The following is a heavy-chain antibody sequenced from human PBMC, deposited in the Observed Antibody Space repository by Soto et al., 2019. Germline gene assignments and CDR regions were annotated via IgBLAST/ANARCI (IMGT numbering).Heavy chain of an antibody. CDR1: GGSINNAGYY. CDR3: ARADWSGWIDY. CDR2: IYYSGNT. V-gene: IGHV4-31*03. D-gene: IGHD6-19*01. J-gene: IGHJ4*01. Sequence: QVQLQESGPGLVKPSQTLSLTCTVSGGSINNAGYYWTRTPQHPRKGLEWIGYIYYSGNTFYNPSLKSRVSISVDTSKNQFSLNLTSVTAADTAVFYCARADWSGWIDYWGHGTLVTVSS.